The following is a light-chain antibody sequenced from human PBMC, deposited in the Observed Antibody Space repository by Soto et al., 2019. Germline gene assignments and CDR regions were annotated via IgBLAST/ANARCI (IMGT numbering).Light chain of an antibody. CDR2: DAS. CDR3: QQYTNTNNPWM. Sequence: AIRMTQSPSSLSATTGDRVTITCRASQDVSGYVAWYQQKPGKAPKLLVYDASTLQSGVASRFSGSGSGTEFTLIISGLQPDDSATYYCQQYTNTNNPWMFGQGTKVDNK. CDR1: QDVSGY. V-gene: IGKV1-8*01. J-gene: IGKJ1*01.